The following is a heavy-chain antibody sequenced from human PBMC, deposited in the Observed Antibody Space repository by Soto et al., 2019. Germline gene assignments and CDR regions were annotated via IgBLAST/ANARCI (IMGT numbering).Heavy chain of an antibody. CDR3: ARDAPETAPY. CDR2: INHSGST. V-gene: IGHV4-34*09. J-gene: IGHJ4*02. CDR1: GGSFSGYY. D-gene: IGHD2-2*01. Sequence: SETLSLTCAVYGGSFSGYYWSWIRQPPGKGLEWIGEINHSGSTFYNPSLKSRIIISVEKSKNQFSLKLSSVTAADTAVYYCARDAPETAPYWGQGTLVTVSS.